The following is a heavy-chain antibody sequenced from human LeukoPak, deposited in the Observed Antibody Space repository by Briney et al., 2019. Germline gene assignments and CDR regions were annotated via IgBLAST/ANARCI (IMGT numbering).Heavy chain of an antibody. V-gene: IGHV3-49*04. CDR3: TRAPHSSSWYPYFDY. J-gene: IGHJ4*02. CDR1: GFIFGDYA. CDR2: IRSKAYGGTT. D-gene: IGHD6-13*01. Sequence: GGSLRLSCTASGFIFGDYAMSWVRQAPGKGLEWVGFIRSKAYGGTTEYAASVKGRFTISRDDSKSIAYLQMNSLKTEDTAVYYCTRAPHSSSWYPYFDYWGQGTLVTVSS.